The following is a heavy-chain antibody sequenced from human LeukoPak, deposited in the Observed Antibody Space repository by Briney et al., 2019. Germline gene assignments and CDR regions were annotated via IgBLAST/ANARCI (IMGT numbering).Heavy chain of an antibody. D-gene: IGHD2-2*01. Sequence: SETLSLTCAVYGGSFSGYYWSWIRQSPGKGLEWIGEINHSGSTNYNPSLKSRVTISVDTSKNQFSLKLSSVTAADTAVYYCARLYCSSTSCYGDYYYGMDVWGQGTTVTVSS. J-gene: IGHJ6*02. CDR3: ARLYCSSTSCYGDYYYGMDV. V-gene: IGHV4-34*01. CDR2: INHSGST. CDR1: GGSFSGYY.